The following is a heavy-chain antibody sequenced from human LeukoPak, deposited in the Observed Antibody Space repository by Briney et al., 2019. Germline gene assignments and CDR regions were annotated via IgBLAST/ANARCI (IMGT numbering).Heavy chain of an antibody. J-gene: IGHJ4*02. Sequence: GGSLRLSCAASGFTFSSYAMSWVRQAPGKGLEWVSAISGSGGGTYYADSVKGRFTISRDNSKNTLYLQMNSLRAEDTAVYYCAKDPWSLLRGSYYDYWGQGTLVTVSS. D-gene: IGHD2-15*01. CDR1: GFTFSSYA. CDR2: ISGSGGGT. CDR3: AKDPWSLLRGSYYDY. V-gene: IGHV3-23*01.